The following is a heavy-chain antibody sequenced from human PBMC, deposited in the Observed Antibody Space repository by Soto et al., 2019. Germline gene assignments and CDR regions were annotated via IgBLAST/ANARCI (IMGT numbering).Heavy chain of an antibody. CDR3: ARTTVTTTVTTPSYYYYYYMYV. V-gene: IGHV2-70*11. CDR2: IDWDDDK. CDR1: GFSLSTSGMC. D-gene: IGHD4-17*01. J-gene: IGHJ6*03. Sequence: SGPTLVNPTQTLTLTCTCSGFSLSTSGMCVSWIRQPPGKALEWLARIDWDDDKYYSTSLKTRLTISKDTSKNQVVLTMTNMDPVDTATYYCARTTVTTTVTTPSYYYYYYMYVWGKGTTVTVSS.